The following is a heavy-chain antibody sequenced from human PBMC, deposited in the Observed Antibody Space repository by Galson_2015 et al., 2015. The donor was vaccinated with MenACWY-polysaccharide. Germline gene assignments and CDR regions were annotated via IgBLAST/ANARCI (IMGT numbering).Heavy chain of an antibody. V-gene: IGHV4-59*01. CDR1: GGSISRYF. J-gene: IGHJ4*02. CDR3: ARDNNNHEDY. Sequence: SETLSLTCSVSGGSISRYFWSWIRQPPGKGLEWIGYVYYSGSTNYNPSLKSRVTMSLDTSKNQFSLNLSSVTAADTAVYYCARDNNNHEDYWVQGTLVTVSS. CDR2: VYYSGST. D-gene: IGHD1-14*01.